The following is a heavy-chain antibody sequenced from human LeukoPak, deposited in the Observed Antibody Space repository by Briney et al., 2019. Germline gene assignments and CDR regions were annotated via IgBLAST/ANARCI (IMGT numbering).Heavy chain of an antibody. J-gene: IGHJ4*02. D-gene: IGHD6-13*01. CDR1: GFSFSGYG. CDR3: ARGGLRIAAAV. Sequence: GGSLRLSCAGSGFSFSGYGMHWVRQPPGKGLEWMAFIRSDGSNKYYADSVKGRFTICRDNSKNTLYLQMNSLRAEDRAVYYCARGGLRIAAAVWGQGTLVTVSS. CDR2: IRSDGSNK. V-gene: IGHV3-30*02.